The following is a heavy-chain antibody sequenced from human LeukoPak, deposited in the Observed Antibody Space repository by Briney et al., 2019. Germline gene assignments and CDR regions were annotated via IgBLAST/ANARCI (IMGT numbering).Heavy chain of an antibody. Sequence: PSETLSLTCTVSGGFISSYYWSWIRQPPGKGLEWIGYIYYSGSTNYNPSLKSRVTISVDTSKNQFSLKLSSVTAADTAVYYCARHRYGGNSAADYWGQGTLVTVSS. V-gene: IGHV4-59*08. D-gene: IGHD4-23*01. CDR1: GGFISSYY. J-gene: IGHJ4*02. CDR3: ARHRYGGNSAADY. CDR2: IYYSGST.